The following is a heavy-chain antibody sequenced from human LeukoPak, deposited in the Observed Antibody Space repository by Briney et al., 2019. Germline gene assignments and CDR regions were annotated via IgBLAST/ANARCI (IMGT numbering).Heavy chain of an antibody. J-gene: IGHJ4*02. CDR1: GFTFSIYA. CDR2: ITSSGETT. CDR3: ARDRPNYYGANGHYYRRDGDY. D-gene: IGHD3-22*01. Sequence: GGSLRLSCAASGFTFSIYAMSWVRQAPGKGLEWVSSITSSGETTYYACSVKGQFTISRDNSKNTVYLQMKSLRAEDTAVYYCARDRPNYYGANGHYYRRDGDYWGQGTLVTVSS. V-gene: IGHV3-23*01.